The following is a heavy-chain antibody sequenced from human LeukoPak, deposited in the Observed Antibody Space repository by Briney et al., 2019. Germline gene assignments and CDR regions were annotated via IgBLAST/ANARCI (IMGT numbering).Heavy chain of an antibody. Sequence: GGSLRLSCAASGFTFSSYAMSWVRQAPGKGLEWVSAISGSGGSTYYADSVKGRFTISRDNAKNTLYLQMNSLRAEDTAVYYCARDYGRSGDYGMDVWGQGTTVTVSS. J-gene: IGHJ6*02. V-gene: IGHV3-23*01. D-gene: IGHD3-10*01. CDR1: GFTFSSYA. CDR2: ISGSGGST. CDR3: ARDYGRSGDYGMDV.